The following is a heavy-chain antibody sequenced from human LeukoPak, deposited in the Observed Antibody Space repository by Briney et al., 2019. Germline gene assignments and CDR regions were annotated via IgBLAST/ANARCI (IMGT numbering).Heavy chain of an antibody. D-gene: IGHD2-21*02. V-gene: IGHV4-39*07. CDR2: IYYSGST. J-gene: IGHJ4*02. Sequence: PSETLSLTCTVSGGSISSSSYYWGWIRQPPGKGLEWIGSIYYSGSTYYNPSLKSRVTISVDTSKNQFSLKLSSVTAADTAVYYCARDSIVVVTALVDWGQGTLVTVSS. CDR1: GGSISSSSYY. CDR3: ARDSIVVVTALVD.